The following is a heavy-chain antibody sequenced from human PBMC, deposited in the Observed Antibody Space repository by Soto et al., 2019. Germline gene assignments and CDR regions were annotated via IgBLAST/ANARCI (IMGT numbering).Heavy chain of an antibody. Sequence: GESLKISCKGSGYSFTNYWIGWVRQMPGKGLEWMGIIYPGDSNTRYSPSFQGQVTISADKSISTAYLQWSSLKASDTAMYYCARVDYYDSSGYYLGYWGQGTLVTVSS. CDR1: GYSFTNYW. CDR3: ARVDYYDSSGYYLGY. D-gene: IGHD3-22*01. J-gene: IGHJ4*02. V-gene: IGHV5-51*01. CDR2: IYPGDSNT.